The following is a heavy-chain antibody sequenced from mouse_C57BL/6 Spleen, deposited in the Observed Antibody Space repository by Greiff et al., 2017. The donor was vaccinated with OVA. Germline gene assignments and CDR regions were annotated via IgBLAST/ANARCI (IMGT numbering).Heavy chain of an antibody. Sequence: VQLQQSGAELVRPGASVKLSCTASGFNIKDYYMHWVKQRPEQGLEWIGRFDPEDGDTEYAPKFQGKATMTADTSANPAYLQLSSLTSEDTAVYYCTIYDGYYVEDYWGQGTTLTVSS. CDR1: GFNIKDYY. CDR2: FDPEDGDT. D-gene: IGHD2-3*01. V-gene: IGHV14-1*01. CDR3: TIYDGYYVEDY. J-gene: IGHJ2*01.